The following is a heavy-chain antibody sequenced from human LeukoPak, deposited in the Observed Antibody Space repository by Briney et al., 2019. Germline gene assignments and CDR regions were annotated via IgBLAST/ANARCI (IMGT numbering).Heavy chain of an antibody. V-gene: IGHV1-2*02. CDR3: ASAGAAAVADWYFDL. D-gene: IGHD6-13*01. Sequence: ASVKVSCKTSGNIFTGYYIHWVRQAPGRGLEWMGWINPNNGGANFAQKFQGRVTFTRDSSISTVYMDLSRLRSDDTAVYYCASAGAAAVADWYFDLWGRGTLVTVSS. CDR2: INPNNGGA. CDR1: GNIFTGYY. J-gene: IGHJ2*01.